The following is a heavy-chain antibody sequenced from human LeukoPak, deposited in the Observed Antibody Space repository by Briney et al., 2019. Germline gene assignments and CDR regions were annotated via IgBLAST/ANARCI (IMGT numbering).Heavy chain of an antibody. CDR3: AKDQNFASWFDP. Sequence: GGSLRLSCAASGFTFSSYSMNWVRQAPGKGLEWVSSISSSSSYIYYADSVKGRFTISRDNAKNSLYLQMNSLRAEDTAVYYCAKDQNFASWFDPWGQGTLVTVSS. D-gene: IGHD2/OR15-2a*01. CDR2: ISSSSSYI. V-gene: IGHV3-21*01. J-gene: IGHJ5*02. CDR1: GFTFSSYS.